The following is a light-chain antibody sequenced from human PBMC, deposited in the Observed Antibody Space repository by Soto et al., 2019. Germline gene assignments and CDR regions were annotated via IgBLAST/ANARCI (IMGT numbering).Light chain of an antibody. J-gene: IGKJ1*01. CDR1: QSVGTN. V-gene: IGKV3-15*01. CDR2: GAS. Sequence: DIVMTQSPATLSVSPGERATLSCRASQSVGTNLAWYQQKPGQAPRLLIYGASTRATGIPARFSGSGSGTEFTLAICRLQSEDFAVYYCQQYNNWPWTFGQGTKVEIK. CDR3: QQYNNWPWT.